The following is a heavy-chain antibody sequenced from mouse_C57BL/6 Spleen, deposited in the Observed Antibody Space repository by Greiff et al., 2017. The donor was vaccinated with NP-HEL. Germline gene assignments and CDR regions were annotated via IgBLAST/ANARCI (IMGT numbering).Heavy chain of an antibody. J-gene: IGHJ4*01. CDR1: GFTFSDYY. D-gene: IGHD2-12*01. V-gene: IGHV5-16*01. Sequence: DVQLVESEGGLVQPGSSMKLSCTASGFTFSDYYMAWVRQVPEKGLEWVANINYDGSSTYYLDSLKSRFIISRDNAKNILYLQMSSLKSEDTATYYCARDRGPPDDGDAMDYWGQGTSVTVSS. CDR3: ARDRGPPDDGDAMDY. CDR2: INYDGSST.